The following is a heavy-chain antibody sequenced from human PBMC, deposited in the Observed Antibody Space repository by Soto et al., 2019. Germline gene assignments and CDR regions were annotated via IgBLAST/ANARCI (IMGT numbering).Heavy chain of an antibody. J-gene: IGHJ4*02. V-gene: IGHV3-21*01. CDR3: AKSSSIGWRTKDY. CDR2: IREGGEHM. Sequence: EVQLVESGGGLVKPGGSLRLSCAASGFTFSSYSMHWVRQAPGKGLEWVSCIREGGEHMYYGDSVKGRFTTSRDNAKNSLYLQMNSLRAEDTALYYCAKSSSIGWRTKDYWGQGTLVTVSS. CDR1: GFTFSSYS. D-gene: IGHD6-19*01.